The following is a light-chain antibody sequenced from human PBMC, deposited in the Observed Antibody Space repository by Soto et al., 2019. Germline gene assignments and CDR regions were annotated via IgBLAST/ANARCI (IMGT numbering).Light chain of an antibody. CDR1: SSNIGSNY. V-gene: IGLV1-47*01. Sequence: QAVVTQPPSASGTPGQRVTISCSGSSSNIGSNYVYWYQQLPGTAPKLLIYRSNQRPSGVPDRFSGSQSGTSGSLAISGLRSEDEADYYCAAWDDSLSGHVVFGGGTKLTVL. CDR2: RSN. CDR3: AAWDDSLSGHVV. J-gene: IGLJ2*01.